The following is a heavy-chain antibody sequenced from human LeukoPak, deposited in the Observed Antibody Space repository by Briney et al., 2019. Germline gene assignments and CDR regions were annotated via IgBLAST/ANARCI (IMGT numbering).Heavy chain of an antibody. V-gene: IGHV1-18*01. Sequence: GASVKVSCKASGYTFTSYAISWVRQAPGQGLEWMGWISTYNGDTNYAQKVQGRVTMTTDTSTSTAYMELRSLRSDDTAVYYCASGYLGRAGTTDRLDYWGQGTLVTVSS. D-gene: IGHD4-17*01. CDR2: ISTYNGDT. J-gene: IGHJ4*02. CDR3: ASGYLGRAGTTDRLDY. CDR1: GYTFTSYA.